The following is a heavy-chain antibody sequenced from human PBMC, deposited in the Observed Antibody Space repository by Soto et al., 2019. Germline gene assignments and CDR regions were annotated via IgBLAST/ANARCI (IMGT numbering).Heavy chain of an antibody. CDR1: GGTFSTDA. Sequence: QVQLVQSGADVKKPGASVRVSCKASGGTFSTDAINWVRQAPGHGLEWMGVILPIFNKTHYAQNFQGRVTIIADKSTSTSYMELSSLRSEDTAVYYCARDGVKFLYKTCFDTWGHGTLVTVSS. J-gene: IGHJ5*01. CDR3: ARDGVKFLYKTCFDT. V-gene: IGHV1-69*06. D-gene: IGHD3-3*01. CDR2: ILPIFNKT.